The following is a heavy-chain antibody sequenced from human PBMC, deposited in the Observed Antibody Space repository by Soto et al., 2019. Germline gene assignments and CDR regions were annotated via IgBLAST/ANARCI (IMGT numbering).Heavy chain of an antibody. Sequence: QVQLQESGPGLVKPSETLSLTCTVSGGSISSYYWSWIRQPPGKGLEWIGYIYYSGSTNYNPSLKSRVTISVDTSKNQFSLKLSSVTAADTAVYYCAKYYDSSGYYSLDAFDIWGQGTMVTVSS. CDR3: AKYYDSSGYYSLDAFDI. D-gene: IGHD3-22*01. J-gene: IGHJ3*02. CDR1: GGSISSYY. CDR2: IYYSGST. V-gene: IGHV4-59*01.